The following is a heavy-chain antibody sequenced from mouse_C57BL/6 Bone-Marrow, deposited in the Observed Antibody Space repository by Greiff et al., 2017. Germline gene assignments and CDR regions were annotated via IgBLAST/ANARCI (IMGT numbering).Heavy chain of an antibody. V-gene: IGHV1-50*01. CDR1: GYTFTSYW. CDR3: ARGGLRSVATGFAY. CDR2: IDPSDSYT. Sequence: QVQLQQPGAELVKPGASVKLSCKASGYTFTSYWMQWVKQRPGQGLEWIGEIDPSDSYTNYNQKFKGKATLTVDTYSSTAYMQLSSLTSEDSAVYYCARGGLRSVATGFAYWGQGTLVTVSA. J-gene: IGHJ3*01. D-gene: IGHD1-1*01.